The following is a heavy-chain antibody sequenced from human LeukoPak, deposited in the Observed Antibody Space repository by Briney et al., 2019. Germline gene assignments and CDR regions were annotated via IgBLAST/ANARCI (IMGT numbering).Heavy chain of an antibody. CDR3: ARGDPQSLVATILWVY. Sequence: SETLSLTCAVYGGTFSNYYWSWIRQPPGKGLEWIGEINHSGSTNYNPSLKSRVTISVDTSKNQFSLKLSSVTAADTAVYYCARGDPQSLVATILWVYWGQGTLVTVSS. J-gene: IGHJ4*02. V-gene: IGHV4-34*01. D-gene: IGHD5-12*01. CDR2: INHSGST. CDR1: GGTFSNYY.